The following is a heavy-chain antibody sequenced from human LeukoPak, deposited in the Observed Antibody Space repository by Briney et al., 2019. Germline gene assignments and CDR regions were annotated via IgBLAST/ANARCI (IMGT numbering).Heavy chain of an antibody. V-gene: IGHV1-46*01. CDR3: ARVGRGLRLNWFDP. J-gene: IGHJ5*02. Sequence: GASVNVSCKASVYTFTSYYIHCVRQSPGQGLKWMGIINPTGGITSYAQKFQGRVTMTRDTSTSTVYMELSSLRSEDTAVYYCARVGRGLRLNWFDPWGQGTLVTVSS. D-gene: IGHD4-17*01. CDR2: INPTGGIT. CDR1: VYTFTSYY.